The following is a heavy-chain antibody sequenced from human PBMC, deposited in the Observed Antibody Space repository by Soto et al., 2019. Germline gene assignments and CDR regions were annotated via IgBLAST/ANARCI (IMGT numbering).Heavy chain of an antibody. CDR1: GFTFSSYW. J-gene: IGHJ5*02. CDR3: ARAPDSSGSRFDP. Sequence: GGSLRLSCAASGFTFSSYWMHWVRQAPGKGLVWVSRINSGGSSTSYADSVKGRFTISRDNAKNTLYLQMNSLRAEDTAVYYCARAPDSSGSRFDPWGQGTLVTVSS. V-gene: IGHV3-74*01. D-gene: IGHD3-22*01. CDR2: INSGGSST.